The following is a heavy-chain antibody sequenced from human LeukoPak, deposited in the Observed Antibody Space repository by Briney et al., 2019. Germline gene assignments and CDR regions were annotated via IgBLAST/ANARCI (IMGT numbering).Heavy chain of an antibody. Sequence: GGSLRLSCAASGFTFSSYEMNWVRQAPGKGLEWVSYISSRGSTIYYADSVKGRFTISRDNAKNSLYLQMNSLRAEDTAVYYCARVMSDDIAGYFDYWGQGTLVTVSS. CDR2: ISSRGSTI. V-gene: IGHV3-48*03. J-gene: IGHJ4*02. CDR1: GFTFSSYE. D-gene: IGHD2-15*01. CDR3: ARVMSDDIAGYFDY.